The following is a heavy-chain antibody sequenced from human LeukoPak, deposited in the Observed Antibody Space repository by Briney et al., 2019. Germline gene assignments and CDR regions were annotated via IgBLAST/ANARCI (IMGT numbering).Heavy chain of an antibody. CDR2: IYYSGST. D-gene: IGHD2/OR15-2a*01. V-gene: IGHV4-39*07. J-gene: IGHJ6*02. CDR3: ARAHSIASYYYGVDV. Sequence: SETLSLTCTVSGASISSSYSYWGWIRQPPGKGLEWIGNIYYSGSTYYSPSLTSRVTVSVDTSENQFSLKLSSVTAADTAVYYCARAHSIASYYYGVDVWGQGTTVTVSS. CDR1: GASISSSYSY.